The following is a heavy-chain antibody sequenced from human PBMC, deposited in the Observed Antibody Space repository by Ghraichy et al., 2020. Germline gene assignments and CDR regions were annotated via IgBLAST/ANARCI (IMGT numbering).Heavy chain of an antibody. V-gene: IGHV4-34*01. CDR2: INHSGST. CDR3: ARDKVRIGITRVRGVTALFDY. CDR1: GGSFSGYY. D-gene: IGHD3-10*01. J-gene: IGHJ4*02. Sequence: SQTLSLTCAVYGGSFSGYYWSWIRQPPGKGLEWIGEINHSGSTNYNPSLKSRVTISVDTSKNQFSLKLSSVTAADTAVYYCARDKVRIGITRVRGVTALFDYWGQGTLVTVSS.